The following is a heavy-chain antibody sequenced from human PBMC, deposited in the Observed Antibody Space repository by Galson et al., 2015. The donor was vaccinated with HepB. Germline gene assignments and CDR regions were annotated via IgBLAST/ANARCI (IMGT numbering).Heavy chain of an antibody. J-gene: IGHJ2*01. CDR2: IGTAGDT. D-gene: IGHD3-9*01. CDR1: GFTFSSYD. Sequence: SLRLSCAASGFTFSSYDMHWVRQATGKGLEWVSAIGTAGDTYYPGSVKGRFTISRENAKNSLYLQMNSLRAGDTAVYYCARGGPEKGVTDWLYWYFDLWGRGTLVTVSS. V-gene: IGHV3-13*04. CDR3: ARGGPEKGVTDWLYWYFDL.